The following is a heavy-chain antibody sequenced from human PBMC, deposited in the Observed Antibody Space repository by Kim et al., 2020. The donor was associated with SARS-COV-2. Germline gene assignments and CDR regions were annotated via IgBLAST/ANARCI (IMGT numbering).Heavy chain of an antibody. Sequence: GGSLRISCEASGFPFDAYGIHWVRQAPGKGLEWVAFIWYDGSDTYYTDSVKGRFTVSRDNSKSTLYLQMNSLRAEDTAVYYCARDSLGGAPELYYYYYGMDVWGQGTTVTVSS. CDR2: IWYDGSDT. J-gene: IGHJ6*02. V-gene: IGHV3-33*01. D-gene: IGHD3-16*01. CDR1: GFPFDAYG. CDR3: ARDSLGGAPELYYYYYGMDV.